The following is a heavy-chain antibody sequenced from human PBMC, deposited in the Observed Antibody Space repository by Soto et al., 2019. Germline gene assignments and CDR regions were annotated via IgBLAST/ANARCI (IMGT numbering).Heavy chain of an antibody. D-gene: IGHD2-2*01. Sequence: SVKVSCKASGFTFTSSAMQWVRQARGQRLEWIGWIVVGSGNTNYAQKFQERVTITRDMSTSTAYMELSSLRSEDTAVYYWAADSRGYCSSTSCSKDAFDIWGQGTMVTVSS. CDR2: IVVGSGNT. J-gene: IGHJ3*02. V-gene: IGHV1-58*02. CDR1: GFTFTSSA. CDR3: AADSRGYCSSTSCSKDAFDI.